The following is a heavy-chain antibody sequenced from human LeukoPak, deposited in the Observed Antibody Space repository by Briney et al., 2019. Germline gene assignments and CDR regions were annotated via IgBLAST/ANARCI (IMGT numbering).Heavy chain of an antibody. CDR2: IYYTGNT. CDR3: ARSASISSRSAFDI. D-gene: IGHD6-6*01. CDR1: GVSISSYS. J-gene: IGHJ3*02. V-gene: IGHV4-59*01. Sequence: SGTLSLTCTVSGVSISSYSWSWIRQPPGKGLEWIGAIYYTGNTNYNPSLKRRLTISVDTTKNKFSLKLSSMPAADTAFYYCARSASISSRSAFDIWGQGTMVTVSS.